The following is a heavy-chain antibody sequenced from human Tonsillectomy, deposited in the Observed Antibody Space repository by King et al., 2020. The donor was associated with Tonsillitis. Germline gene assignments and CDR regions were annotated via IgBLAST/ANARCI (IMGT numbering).Heavy chain of an antibody. J-gene: IGHJ3*02. V-gene: IGHV3-21*01. Sequence: EVQLVESGGGLVKPGGSLRLSCAASGFTFSTYSMNWVRQAPGKGLEWVSSISSSSSYIYYADSVKGRFTISRDNAKNSLYLQMSSLRAEDTAVYYCARVLEGQQLVLGAFDIWGQGTMVTVSS. D-gene: IGHD6-13*01. CDR1: GFTFSTYS. CDR2: ISSSSSYI. CDR3: ARVLEGQQLVLGAFDI.